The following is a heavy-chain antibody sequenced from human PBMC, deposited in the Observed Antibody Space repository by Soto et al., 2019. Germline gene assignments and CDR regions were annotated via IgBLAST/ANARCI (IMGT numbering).Heavy chain of an antibody. CDR2: IRSKAYGGTT. Sequence: PGGSLRLSCTASGFTFGDYAMSWFRQAPGKGLEWVGFIRSKAYGGTTEYAASVKGRFTISRDDSKSIAYLQMNSLKTEDTAVYYCTIPNYDFWSGYYMDPVWYYGMDVWGQGTTVTVSS. CDR3: TIPNYDFWSGYYMDPVWYYGMDV. V-gene: IGHV3-49*03. D-gene: IGHD3-3*01. CDR1: GFTFGDYA. J-gene: IGHJ6*02.